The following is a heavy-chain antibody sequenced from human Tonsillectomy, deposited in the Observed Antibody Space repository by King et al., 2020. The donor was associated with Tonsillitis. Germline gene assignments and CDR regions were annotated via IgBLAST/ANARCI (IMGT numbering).Heavy chain of an antibody. CDR2: ISRSSRTI. CDR1: GCTFSSYS. J-gene: IGHJ6*02. D-gene: IGHD3-16*01. CDR3: ARGGGYYYYYGMDV. V-gene: IGHV3-48*04. Sequence: VQLVESGGGLVQPGGSLRLSCAASGCTFSSYSINWVRKAPGKGLEWVSYISRSSRTIYYADSVKGRFTISRDNAKNSLYLQMNSLRAEDTAVYYCARGGGYYYYYGMDVWGQGTTVTVSS.